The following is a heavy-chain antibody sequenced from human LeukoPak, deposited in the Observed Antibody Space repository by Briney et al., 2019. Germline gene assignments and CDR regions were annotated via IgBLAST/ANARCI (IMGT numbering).Heavy chain of an antibody. V-gene: IGHV5-51*01. Sequence: KPGESLKISCQGLGYNFDSHWIGWVRQLPGKGLEWMGIIYPGDSATRNSPSFRGQVTISADKSISTAYLQWSSLKASDAGMYYCARARITIFPCDIWGQGTMVTVAS. J-gene: IGHJ3*02. D-gene: IGHD3-3*01. CDR2: IYPGDSAT. CDR1: GYNFDSHW. CDR3: ARARITIFPCDI.